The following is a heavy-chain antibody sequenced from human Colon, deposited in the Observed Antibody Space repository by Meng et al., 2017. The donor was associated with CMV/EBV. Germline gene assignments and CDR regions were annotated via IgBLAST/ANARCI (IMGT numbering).Heavy chain of an antibody. CDR2: ISESGYDT. V-gene: IGHV3-23*01. D-gene: IGHD2-2*01. J-gene: IGHJ6*02. CDR1: GFTISTYA. CDR3: AKASCSSTTCPYRGDYYYYYIMDV. Sequence: GESLKISCAASGFTISTYAMTWVRQAPGKGLEWVSAISESGYDTYHADSVKDRFTISRDHSKNTLYLEMNSLRAEDTAEYYCAKASCSSTTCPYRGDYYYYYIMDVWGQGTAVTVSS.